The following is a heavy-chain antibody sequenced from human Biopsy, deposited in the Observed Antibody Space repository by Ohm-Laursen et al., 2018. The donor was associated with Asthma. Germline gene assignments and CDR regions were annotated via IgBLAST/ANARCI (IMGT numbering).Heavy chain of an antibody. J-gene: IGHJ4*02. CDR1: GFAFRDYY. V-gene: IGHV3-11*01. CDR2: ISSRGSNI. D-gene: IGHD6-13*01. Sequence: SLRLSCTASGFAFRDYYMTWIRQAPGKGLEWVAYISSRGSNIFYAGSVKGRFTISRDNAKKSLFLEMNSLTVEDTAVYFCARGYSTSWYFGYWGQGTLVTVSS. CDR3: ARGYSTSWYFGY.